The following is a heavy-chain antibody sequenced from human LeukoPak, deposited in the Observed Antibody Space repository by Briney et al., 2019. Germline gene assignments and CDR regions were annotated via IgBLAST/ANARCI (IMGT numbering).Heavy chain of an antibody. CDR3: ARVGDYAYYYYMDV. V-gene: IGHV1-69*05. Sequence: GASVKVSCKASGGTFTSYAISWVRQAPGHRLEWMGGIIPIFGTANYAQKFQGRVTITRNTSISTAYMELSSLRSEDTAVYYCARVGDYAYYYYMDVWGKGTTVTVSS. CDR1: GGTFTSYA. D-gene: IGHD4-17*01. CDR2: IIPIFGTA. J-gene: IGHJ6*03.